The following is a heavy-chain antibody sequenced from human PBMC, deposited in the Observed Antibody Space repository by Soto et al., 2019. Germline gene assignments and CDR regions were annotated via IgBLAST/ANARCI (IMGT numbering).Heavy chain of an antibody. CDR1: GGSISSYY. V-gene: IGHV4-59*01. D-gene: IGHD3-16*02. CDR3: AREHYDYIWGSYRSGAFDI. J-gene: IGHJ3*02. CDR2: IYYSGST. Sequence: SQTLSLTCTVSGGSISSYYWSWIRQPPGKGLEWIGYIYYSGSTNYNPSLKSRVTISVDTSKNQFSLKLGSVTAADTAVYYCAREHYDYIWGSYRSGAFDIWGQGTMVTVSS.